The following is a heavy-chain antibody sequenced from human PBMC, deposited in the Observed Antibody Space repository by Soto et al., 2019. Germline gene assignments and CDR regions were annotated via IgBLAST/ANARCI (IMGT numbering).Heavy chain of an antibody. CDR3: ARVGGYNCKPFDY. CDR2: MNPNSGNT. J-gene: IGHJ4*02. Sequence: VQLVQSGAEVKKPGASVKVSCKASGYTFTSYDINWVRQATGQGLEWMGWMNPNSGNTGYAQKFQGRVTMTRNTSISTAYMERSSLRSEATAVYYWARVGGYNCKPFDYWSQGTLVTFAS. V-gene: IGHV1-8*01. D-gene: IGHD1-20*01. CDR1: GYTFTSYD.